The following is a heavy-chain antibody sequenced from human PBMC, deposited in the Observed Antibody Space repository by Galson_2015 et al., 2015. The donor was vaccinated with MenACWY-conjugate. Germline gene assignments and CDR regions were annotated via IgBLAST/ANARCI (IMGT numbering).Heavy chain of an antibody. CDR2: SKHDGSET. CDR3: LRGNSGYGTFDC. J-gene: IGHJ4*01. D-gene: IGHD5-12*01. Sequence: SLRLSCAASGFSLGAYWMHWVRQVPGKGLEWVSRSKHDGSETYYADSVKGRFTVSRDNVKNTLYLQMNGLRAEDTAIYYCLRGNSGYGTFDCWGQGPLVTASS. V-gene: IGHV3-74*01. CDR1: GFSLGAYW.